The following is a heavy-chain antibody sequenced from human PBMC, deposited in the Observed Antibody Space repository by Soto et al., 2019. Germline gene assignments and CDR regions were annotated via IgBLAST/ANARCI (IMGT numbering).Heavy chain of an antibody. V-gene: IGHV1-3*05. CDR1: GYTFTSYA. D-gene: IGHD2-21*02. J-gene: IGHJ4*02. Sequence: QVQLVQSVAEEKKPGASVKVSCRASGYTFTSYAMHWVRQAPGQRLEWMGWINAGNGNTKYSQKFQGRVTITRDTSASTVYMEPRSLRSEDTAVYYCARAWVVVTAPAYWGQGNLVTVSS. CDR3: ARAWVVVTAPAY. CDR2: INAGNGNT.